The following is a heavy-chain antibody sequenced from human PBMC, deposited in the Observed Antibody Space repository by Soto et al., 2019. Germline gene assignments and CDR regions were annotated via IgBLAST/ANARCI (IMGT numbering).Heavy chain of an antibody. J-gene: IGHJ6*03. CDR1: GFTFSGYW. CDR3: GANLDV. Sequence: GGSLRLSCAASGFTFSGYWMSWVRQAPGKGLEWVANINQDGSEKNYVDSVKGRFTISRDNAKNSLSLQMNSLRAEDTAVYYCGANLDVGGKGTTVTVP. V-gene: IGHV3-7*02. CDR2: INQDGSEK.